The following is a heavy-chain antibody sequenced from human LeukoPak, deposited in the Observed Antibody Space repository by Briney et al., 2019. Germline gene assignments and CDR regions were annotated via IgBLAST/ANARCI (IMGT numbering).Heavy chain of an antibody. CDR3: TRMTTVHDY. J-gene: IGHJ4*02. CDR1: GVSFNDYY. D-gene: IGHD4-17*01. Sequence: SETLSLNCAVSGVSFNDYYWSWVRQTPGKGLEWIGEINHSGYTDDSPSLKSRVTMSIDTSRKQFSLNLRSVTVADTGIYYCTRMTTVHDYWGPGTLVTVSS. CDR2: INHSGYT. V-gene: IGHV4-34*10.